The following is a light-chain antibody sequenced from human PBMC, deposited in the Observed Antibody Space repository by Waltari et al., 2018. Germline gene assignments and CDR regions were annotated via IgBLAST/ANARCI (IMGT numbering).Light chain of an antibody. CDR1: STDLASYNL. Sequence: QSALSPPAPVSGSPGQSLTITCTGASTDLASYNLVAWYQHHPHRAPKLIIYEATKRPSGISHRFSGAKSGATASLRISGLQADDEADYYCCSYTGSSTSYGCGGGTKVTVL. CDR3: CSYTGSSTSYG. J-gene: IGLJ1*01. CDR2: EAT. V-gene: IGLV2-23*01.